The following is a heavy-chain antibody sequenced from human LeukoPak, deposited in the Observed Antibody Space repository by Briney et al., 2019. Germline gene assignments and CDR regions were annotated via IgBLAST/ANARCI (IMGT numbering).Heavy chain of an antibody. Sequence: SETLSLTCAVYGGSFGGYYWSWIRQPPGKGLEWIGEINHSGSTNYNPSLKSRVTISVDTSKNQFSLKLSSVTAADTAVYYCARGTARYCSGGSCYRPAPLDYWGQGTLVTVSS. V-gene: IGHV4-34*01. CDR2: INHSGST. CDR3: ARGTARYCSGGSCYRPAPLDY. CDR1: GGSFGGYY. D-gene: IGHD2-15*01. J-gene: IGHJ4*02.